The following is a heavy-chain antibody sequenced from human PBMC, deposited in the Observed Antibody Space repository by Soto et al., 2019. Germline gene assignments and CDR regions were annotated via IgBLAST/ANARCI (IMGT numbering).Heavy chain of an antibody. CDR2: ISGSGGST. D-gene: IGHD3-10*01. CDR3: AKEAVWFREEYWFDP. CDR1: GFTFSSYA. J-gene: IGHJ5*02. Sequence: EVQLLESGGGLVQPGGSLRLSCAASGFTFSSYAMSWVRQAPGKGLEWVSAISGSGGSTYYADSVKVRFTISRDNSKNTLYLQMNSLRAEYMAVYYCAKEAVWFREEYWFDPWGQGTLVTVSS. V-gene: IGHV3-23*01.